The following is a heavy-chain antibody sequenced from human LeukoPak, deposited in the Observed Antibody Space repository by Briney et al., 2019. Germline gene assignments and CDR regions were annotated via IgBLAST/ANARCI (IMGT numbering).Heavy chain of an antibody. Sequence: ASVKVSCKASGGTFSSYTISWVRQAPGQGLEWMGLIIPLFNTTHYARKFQGRLTITADKSTSTAYLDLGSLSSEDTAVYYCARDGPSGGWQQLWLNLFDPWGQGTLVTVSS. J-gene: IGHJ5*02. CDR2: IIPLFNTT. V-gene: IGHV1-69*06. CDR1: GGTFSSYT. CDR3: ARDGPSGGWQQLWLNLFDP. D-gene: IGHD1-1*01.